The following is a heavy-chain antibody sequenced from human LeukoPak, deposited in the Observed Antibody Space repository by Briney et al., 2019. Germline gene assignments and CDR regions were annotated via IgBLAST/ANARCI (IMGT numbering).Heavy chain of an antibody. CDR2: IKQDGSEK. CDR3: ARVVYPGGYNYGYGNFDY. CDR1: GFTFSSYW. D-gene: IGHD5-18*01. Sequence: SGGSLRLSCAASGFTFSSYWMSWVRQAPGKGLEWVANIKQDGSEKYYVDSVKGRFTISRDNAKNSLYLQMNSLRAEDTAVYYCARVVYPGGYNYGYGNFDYWGQGTLVTVSS. V-gene: IGHV3-7*01. J-gene: IGHJ4*02.